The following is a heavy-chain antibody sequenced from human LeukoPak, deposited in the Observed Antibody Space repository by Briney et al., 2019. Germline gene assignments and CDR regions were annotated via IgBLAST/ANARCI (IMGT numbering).Heavy chain of an antibody. J-gene: IGHJ3*02. V-gene: IGHV4-39*01. Sequence: SETLSLTCTVSGGSISSSSYYWGWIRQPPGKGLEWIGSIYYSGSTYYNPSLKSRVTISVDTSKYQFSLKLSSVTAADTAVYYCARLGEGDSSGSHPAFDIWGQGTMVTVSS. CDR3: ARLGEGDSSGSHPAFDI. CDR1: GGSISSSSYY. D-gene: IGHD3-22*01. CDR2: IYYSGST.